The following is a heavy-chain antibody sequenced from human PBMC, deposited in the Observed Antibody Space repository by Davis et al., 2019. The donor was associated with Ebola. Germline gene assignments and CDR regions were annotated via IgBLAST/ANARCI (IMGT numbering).Heavy chain of an antibody. CDR2: INHSGST. CDR1: GGSFSGYF. CDR3: ARGIGGETGWLDP. D-gene: IGHD4-17*01. V-gene: IGHV4-34*01. J-gene: IGHJ5*02. Sequence: MPSETLSLTCAVYGGSFSGYFWSWIRQPPGKGLEWIGEINHSGSTNYKPSLRSRVTISLDTSKNQFSLKLSSVSAADTAVYYCARGIGGETGWLDPWGQGTLVTVSS.